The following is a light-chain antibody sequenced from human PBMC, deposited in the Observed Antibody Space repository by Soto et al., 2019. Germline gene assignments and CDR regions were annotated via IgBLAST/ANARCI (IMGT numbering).Light chain of an antibody. CDR1: QSISSW. V-gene: IGKV1-5*01. CDR2: DAS. CDR3: QQYHSYSIT. Sequence: DIQITQSPSTLSASVGDRVTITCRASQSISSWLAWYQQKPGKAPKLLICDASNLKSGVPSRFSGSGSGTEFTLTISSLQPDDFATYDCQQYHSYSITFGQGTRLEIK. J-gene: IGKJ5*01.